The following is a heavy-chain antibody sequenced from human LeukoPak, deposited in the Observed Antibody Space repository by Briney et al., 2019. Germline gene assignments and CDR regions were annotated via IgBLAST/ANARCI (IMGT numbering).Heavy chain of an antibody. Sequence: ASVKVCCKASGYTFTSYGISWGRQAPGQGLEWMGWISAYNGNTNYAQKLQGRVTMTTDTSTSTAYMELRSLRFDDTAVYYCARVVRGSDYYYYGMDVWGKGTTVTVSS. CDR2: ISAYNGNT. V-gene: IGHV1-18*04. J-gene: IGHJ6*04. D-gene: IGHD3-10*01. CDR1: GYTFTSYG. CDR3: ARVVRGSDYYYYGMDV.